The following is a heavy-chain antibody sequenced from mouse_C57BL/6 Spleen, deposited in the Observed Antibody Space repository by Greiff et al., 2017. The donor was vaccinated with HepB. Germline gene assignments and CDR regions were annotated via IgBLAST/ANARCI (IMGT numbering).Heavy chain of an antibody. D-gene: IGHD1-1*01. V-gene: IGHV1-63*01. Sequence: VQGVESGAELVRPGTSVKMSCKASGYTFTNYWIGWAKQRPGHGLEWIGDIYPGGGYTNYNEKFKGKATLTADKSSSTAYMQFSSLTSEDSAIYYCARRGGTTVVGGDYFDYWGQGTTLTVSS. CDR1: GYTFTNYW. CDR2: IYPGGGYT. CDR3: ARRGGTTVVGGDYFDY. J-gene: IGHJ2*01.